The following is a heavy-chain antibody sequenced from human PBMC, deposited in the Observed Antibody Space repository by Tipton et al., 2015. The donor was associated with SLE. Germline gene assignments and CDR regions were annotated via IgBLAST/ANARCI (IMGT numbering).Heavy chain of an antibody. CDR1: GGSISSSSYY. CDR2: IYYSGST. CDR3: ASLLLWFRELDY. Sequence: TLSLTCTVSGGSISSSSYYWGWIRQPPGKGLEWIGSIYYSGSTYYNPSLKSRVTISVDTSKNQFSLKLSSVTAADTAVYYCASLLLWFRELDYWGQGTLVTVSS. V-gene: IGHV4-39*01. J-gene: IGHJ4*02. D-gene: IGHD3-10*01.